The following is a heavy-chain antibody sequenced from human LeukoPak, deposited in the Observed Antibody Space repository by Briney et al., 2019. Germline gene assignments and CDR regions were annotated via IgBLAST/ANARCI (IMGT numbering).Heavy chain of an antibody. D-gene: IGHD5-24*01. Sequence: GRSLRLSCAASGFTFSSYAMHWVRQAPGKGLEWVAVISYDGSNKYYADSVKGRFTISRDNSKNTLYLQMNSLRAEDTAVYYCAKNARRDGYNPHLTLDAFDIWGQGTMVTVSS. J-gene: IGHJ3*02. CDR2: ISYDGSNK. V-gene: IGHV3-30-3*02. CDR3: AKNARRDGYNPHLTLDAFDI. CDR1: GFTFSSYA.